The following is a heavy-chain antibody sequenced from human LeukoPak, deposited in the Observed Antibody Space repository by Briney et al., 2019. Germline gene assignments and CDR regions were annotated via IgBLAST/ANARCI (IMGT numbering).Heavy chain of an antibody. CDR3: ARDRLYCSSTSCYTWYYYGMDV. V-gene: IGHV3-66*01. J-gene: IGHJ6*02. CDR1: GFTVSSNY. CDR2: IYSGGST. Sequence: TGGSLRLSCAASGFTVSSNYMSWVRPAPGKGLEWVSVIYSGGSTYYADSVKGRFTISRDNSKNTLYLQMNSLRAEDTAVYYCARDRLYCSSTSCYTWYYYGMDVWGQGTTVTVSS. D-gene: IGHD2-2*02.